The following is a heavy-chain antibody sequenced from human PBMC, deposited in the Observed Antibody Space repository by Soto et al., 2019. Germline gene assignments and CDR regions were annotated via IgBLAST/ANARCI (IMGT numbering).Heavy chain of an antibody. V-gene: IGHV6-1*01. CDR1: GDSVSSNSAA. J-gene: IGHJ4*02. CDR3: VRDQPGAFSY. CDR2: THFRSKWFN. Sequence: PSQTLSLTCAISGDSVSSNSAAWNWIRQSPSRGLEWLGRTHFRSKWFNDYAESVKSRITINPDTSKNQFSLQLNSVTPEDTAVYYCVRDQPGAFSYWGQGTRVTVSS.